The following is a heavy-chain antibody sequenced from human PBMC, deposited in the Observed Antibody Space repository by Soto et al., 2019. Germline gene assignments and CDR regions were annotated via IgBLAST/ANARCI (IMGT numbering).Heavy chain of an antibody. Sequence: QVQLVDSGGGVVQPGRSLRLSCAASGFTFNSHGMHWVRQAPGKGPEWVATISYDGSNKYYADSVKGRFTISRDNSKNTLYLQMNSLRPEDTAVYYCAKGMYSSSWYYDYWGQGTLVTVX. V-gene: IGHV3-30*18. J-gene: IGHJ4*02. CDR1: GFTFNSHG. CDR3: AKGMYSSSWYYDY. CDR2: ISYDGSNK. D-gene: IGHD6-13*01.